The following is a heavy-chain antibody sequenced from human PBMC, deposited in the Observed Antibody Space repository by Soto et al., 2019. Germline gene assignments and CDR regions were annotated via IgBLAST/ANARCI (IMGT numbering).Heavy chain of an antibody. J-gene: IGHJ4*02. CDR3: AAVSGRGHSSSWYFFDY. V-gene: IGHV1-58*01. D-gene: IGHD6-13*01. CDR1: GFTFTSSA. Sequence: SVKVSCKASGFTFTSSAVQWVRQARGQRLEWIGWIVVGSGNTNYAQKFQERVTITRDMSTNTAYMELSSLRSEDTAVYYCAAVSGRGHSSSWYFFDYWGQGTLVTV. CDR2: IVVGSGNT.